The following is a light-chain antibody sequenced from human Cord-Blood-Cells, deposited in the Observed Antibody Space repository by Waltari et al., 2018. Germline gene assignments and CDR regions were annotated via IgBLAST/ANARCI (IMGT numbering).Light chain of an antibody. J-gene: IGKJ4*01. V-gene: IGKV3-15*01. CDR2: GAS. CDR1: QSVSSN. CDR3: QQYNNWPLT. Sequence: EIVMTQSPATLSVSPGERATLSCRANQSVSSNLAWYQQKPGQDPRLLIYGASTRATSIPARFSGSGSGTEFTLTISSLQSEDFAVYYCQQYNNWPLTFGGGTKVEIK.